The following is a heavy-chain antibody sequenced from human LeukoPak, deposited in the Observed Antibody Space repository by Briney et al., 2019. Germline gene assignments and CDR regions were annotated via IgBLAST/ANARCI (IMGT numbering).Heavy chain of an antibody. CDR1: GCTFTSYG. J-gene: IGHJ6*02. Sequence: GASVKVSCKAAGCTFTSYGISWVRQAPGQGLEWTGGISAYNGNTNYAQKPQGRVTMTTDTSTSTAYMELRSLRSDDTAVYYCARESSSMGPLLMDVWGQGTTVTVSS. CDR3: ARESSSMGPLLMDV. D-gene: IGHD1-26*01. CDR2: ISAYNGNT. V-gene: IGHV1-18*01.